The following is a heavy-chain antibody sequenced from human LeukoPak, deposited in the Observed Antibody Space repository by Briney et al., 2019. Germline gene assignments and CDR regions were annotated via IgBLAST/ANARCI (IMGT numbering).Heavy chain of an antibody. CDR2: ISSTSIYT. Sequence: GGSLRLSCEASGFPFSSYAMTWVRQAPGKGLEWVSDISSTSIYTNYADSVKGRFTISRDNAKNSLYLQMNSLRAEDTAVYYCAREDGYSSSWYSDYWGQGTLVTVSS. CDR3: AREDGYSSSWYSDY. V-gene: IGHV3-11*05. J-gene: IGHJ4*02. CDR1: GFPFSSYA. D-gene: IGHD6-13*01.